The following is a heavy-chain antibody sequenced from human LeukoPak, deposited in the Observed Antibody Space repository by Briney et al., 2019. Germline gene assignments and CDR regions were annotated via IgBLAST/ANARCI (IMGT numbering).Heavy chain of an antibody. D-gene: IGHD3-16*01. J-gene: IGHJ5*02. CDR1: GYTFTGYY. Sequence: VASVKVSCKASGYTFTGYYMHWVRQAPGQGLEWMGLISPRGTATRYAESFQGRLTLTRDLSTSTDYMELSSLRSDDTAVYFCARDTSEGDYAWWFDPWGQGTLVTVSS. CDR2: ISPRGTAT. CDR3: ARDTSEGDYAWWFDP. V-gene: IGHV1-46*01.